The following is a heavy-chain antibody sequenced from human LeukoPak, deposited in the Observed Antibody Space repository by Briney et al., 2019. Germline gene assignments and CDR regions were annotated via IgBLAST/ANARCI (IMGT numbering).Heavy chain of an antibody. J-gene: IGHJ4*02. CDR1: GXTFSSNG. CDR3: AKGHYYGDYGY. D-gene: IGHD4-17*01. V-gene: IGHV3-30*18. Sequence: GGSLRLSCAASGXTFSSNGMHWVRQAPGKGLEWVAVVSYDGSTKYYADSVKGRFTVSRDNSKNTLYLQMNSLSAEDTAVYYCAKGHYYGDYGYWGQGTLVTVSS. CDR2: VSYDGSTK.